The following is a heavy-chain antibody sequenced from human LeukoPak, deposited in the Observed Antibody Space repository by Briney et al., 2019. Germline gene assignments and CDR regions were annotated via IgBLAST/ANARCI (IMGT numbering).Heavy chain of an antibody. CDR3: ARGQRGATAVRYYYYYMDV. D-gene: IGHD1-26*01. CDR2: IIPIFGTA. V-gene: IGHV1-69*06. CDR1: GGTFSSYA. Sequence: SVKVSCKASGGTFSSYAISWVRQAPGQGLEWMGGIIPIFGTANYAQKFQGRVTITADKSTSTAYMELSSLRSEDTAVYYCARGQRGATAVRYYYYYMDVWGKGTTVTVSS. J-gene: IGHJ6*03.